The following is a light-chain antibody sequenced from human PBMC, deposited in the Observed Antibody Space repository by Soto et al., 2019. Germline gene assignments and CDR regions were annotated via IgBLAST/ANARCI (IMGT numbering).Light chain of an antibody. CDR1: SSNIGAGYD. CDR3: QSYDSSLSGSTV. CDR2: GNS. Sequence: QSVLTQPPSVSGAPGQRVTISCTGSSSNIGAGYDVHWYQQLPGTAPKLLIYGNSNRPSGVPDRFSGSKSGPSASLAITGLQAEDEADYYCQSYDSSLSGSTVFGGGTKLTVL. V-gene: IGLV1-40*01. J-gene: IGLJ2*01.